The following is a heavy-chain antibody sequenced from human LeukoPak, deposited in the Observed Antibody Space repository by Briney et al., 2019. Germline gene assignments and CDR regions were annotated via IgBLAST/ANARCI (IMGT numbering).Heavy chain of an antibody. J-gene: IGHJ4*02. CDR1: GYTFTKYY. CDR3: ARARVVVTATPSDY. CDR2: INPSGSST. Sequence: ASVNVSFKASGYTFTKYYMHWVRQAPGQGLEWMGIINPSGSSTSDAEKFQVRVTMDSDTYTSTVYMELRSLRSEDTAVYYCARARVVVTATPSDYWGQGTLVIVVS. V-gene: IGHV1-46*01. D-gene: IGHD2-15*01.